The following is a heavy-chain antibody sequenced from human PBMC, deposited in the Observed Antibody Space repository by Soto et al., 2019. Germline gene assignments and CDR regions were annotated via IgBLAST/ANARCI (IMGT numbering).Heavy chain of an antibody. J-gene: IGHJ4*02. D-gene: IGHD3-3*01. Sequence: GCMRISCSASVSPFNGYAMSWVRQAPGTGLEWVSGIIGSGGSAYYADSVKGRFTISRYNSKNTVYLQMHSLRAEDTAVYYCAKATYYEFWSGSGPFAYWGQGTLVTVSS. CDR2: IIGSGGSA. CDR1: VSPFNGYA. CDR3: AKATYYEFWSGSGPFAY. V-gene: IGHV3-23*01.